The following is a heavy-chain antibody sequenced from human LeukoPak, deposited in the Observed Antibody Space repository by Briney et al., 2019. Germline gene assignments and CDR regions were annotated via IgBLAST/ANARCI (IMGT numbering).Heavy chain of an antibody. CDR2: ISSSSSTI. D-gene: IGHD1-26*01. Sequence: GGSLRLSCAASGFTFSSYSMNWVRQAPGKGLEWVSYISSSSSTIYYADSVKGRFTISRDNAKNSLYLQMNSLRSDDTAVYYCARALSGSYTSRYDDAFDIWGQGTMVTVSS. CDR3: ARALSGSYTSRYDDAFDI. J-gene: IGHJ3*02. CDR1: GFTFSSYS. V-gene: IGHV3-48*01.